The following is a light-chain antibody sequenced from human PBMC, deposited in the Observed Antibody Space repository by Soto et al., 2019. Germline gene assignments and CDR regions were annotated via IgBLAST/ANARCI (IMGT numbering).Light chain of an antibody. CDR2: GAS. CDR1: QIVRIRY. V-gene: IGKV3-20*01. Sequence: IGLTHSPCTLSLSPWKRATVSCRASQIVRIRYLAWYQQKPGQAPRVLIYGASSRASGIPDRFSGSGSETDFTLPISRLEPEDFALYSCQQYAGSPITCGQAT. CDR3: QQYAGSPIT. J-gene: IGKJ5*01.